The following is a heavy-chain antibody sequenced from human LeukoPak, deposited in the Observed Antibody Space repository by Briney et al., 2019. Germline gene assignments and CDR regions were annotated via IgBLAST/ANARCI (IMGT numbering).Heavy chain of an antibody. CDR3: ARAHYYDSSGLDF. V-gene: IGHV3-30*02. CDR1: GFTFSYCG. Sequence: GGSLRLSCTASGFTFSYCGMHWVRQAPGKGLEWVAFIRSDGSNRNYADFVKGRFTISRDNAKNSLYLQMNSLRAEDTAVYYCARAHYYDSSGLDFWGQGTLVTVSS. D-gene: IGHD3-22*01. CDR2: IRSDGSNR. J-gene: IGHJ4*02.